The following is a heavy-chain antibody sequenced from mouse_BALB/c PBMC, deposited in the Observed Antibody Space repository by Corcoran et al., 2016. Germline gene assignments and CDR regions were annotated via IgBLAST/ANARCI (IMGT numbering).Heavy chain of an antibody. CDR3: ARSGADYGNYHAMDY. V-gene: IGHV1-18*01. CDR2: INPYNGGT. D-gene: IGHD2-1*01. CDR1: GYSFTGYT. J-gene: IGHJ4*01. Sequence: EVQLQQSRPELVKPGASMKISCKASGYSFTGYTMNWVKQSHGKNLEWIGLINPYNGGTSYNQKFKGKATLTVDKSSSTAYMELISLTSEDSAVYYGARSGADYGNYHAMDYWRQGTSVTLSS.